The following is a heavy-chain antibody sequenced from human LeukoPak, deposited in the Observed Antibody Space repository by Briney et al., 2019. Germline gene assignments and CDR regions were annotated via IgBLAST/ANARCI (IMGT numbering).Heavy chain of an antibody. CDR3: ARPTGITWNYYLDS. J-gene: IGHJ4*02. CDR1: GFPFSTYG. D-gene: IGHD1-7*01. Sequence: GSLRPSCAASGFPFSTYGMHWVRQAPGKGLEWVAVTSFDGGSKYYADSVQGRFTISRDNSKNTLYLQMNSLRAEDTAVYYCARPTGITWNYYLDSWGQGTLVTVSS. CDR2: TSFDGGSK. V-gene: IGHV3-30*03.